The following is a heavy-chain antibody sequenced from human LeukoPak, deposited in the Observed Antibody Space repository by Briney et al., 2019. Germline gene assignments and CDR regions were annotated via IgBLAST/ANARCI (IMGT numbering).Heavy chain of an antibody. D-gene: IGHD3-22*01. CDR1: GFTFTTYG. Sequence: GALRLSCAASGFTFTTYGMSWVRQAPGKGLEWVSAISGSGGSTYYADSVKGRFTISKDTSRNTLYLQMNSLRAEDTAVYYCAKGSGWYYDSSGYRYWGQGTLVTVSS. J-gene: IGHJ4*02. CDR2: ISGSGGST. V-gene: IGHV3-23*01. CDR3: AKGSGWYYDSSGYRY.